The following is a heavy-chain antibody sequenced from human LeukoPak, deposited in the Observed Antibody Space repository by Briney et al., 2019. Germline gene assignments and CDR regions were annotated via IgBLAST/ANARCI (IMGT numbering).Heavy chain of an antibody. CDR2: ISGSGVST. D-gene: IGHD3-10*01. CDR1: GFTFRTSG. Sequence: GGSLRLSCAASGFTFRTSGMSWVRQAPRKGLEWVSAISGSGVSTYYADSVKGRFTISRDNSKNTLYLQMNSLRAEDTAVYYCAKDLVRFGESIYYYYMDVWGKGTTVTVSS. J-gene: IGHJ6*03. V-gene: IGHV3-23*01. CDR3: AKDLVRFGESIYYYYMDV.